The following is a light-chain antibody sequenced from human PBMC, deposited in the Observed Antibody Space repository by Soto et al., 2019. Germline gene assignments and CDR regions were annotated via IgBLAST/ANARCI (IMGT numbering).Light chain of an antibody. V-gene: IGLV1-47*01. CDR1: NSNIGKKY. Sequence: QPVLTQPPSVSGTPGQRVTISCSGSNSNIGKKYVYWYQQLPGTAPKLLMYRNNKRHSGVPDRFSGYKYGTSASLAISGLRSEDEDDYYCAAWDASVTGPAFGGGTQLTVL. CDR3: AAWDASVTGPA. J-gene: IGLJ2*01. CDR2: RNN.